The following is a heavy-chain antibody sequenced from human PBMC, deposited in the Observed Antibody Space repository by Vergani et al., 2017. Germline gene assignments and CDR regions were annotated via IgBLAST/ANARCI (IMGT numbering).Heavy chain of an antibody. CDR1: GGSFSGYY. CDR2: INHSGST. CDR3: ARCNYDFWSGYYTTGGDWFDP. J-gene: IGHJ5*02. Sequence: QVQLQQWGAGLLKPSETLSLTCAVYGGSFSGYYWSWIRQPPGKGLEWIGEINHSGSTYYNPSLKSRVTISVDTSKNQFSLKLSSVTAADTAVYYCARCNYDFWSGYYTTGGDWFDPWGQGTLVTVSS. V-gene: IGHV4-34*01. D-gene: IGHD3-3*01.